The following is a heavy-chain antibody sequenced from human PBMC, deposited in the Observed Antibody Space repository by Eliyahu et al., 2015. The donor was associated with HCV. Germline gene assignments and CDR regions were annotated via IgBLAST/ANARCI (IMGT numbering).Heavy chain of an antibody. D-gene: IGHD3-22*01. CDR3: ATGVSYSYDRPF. CDR1: GASITTSTYY. CDR2: VYSTGTT. J-gene: IGHJ3*01. Sequence: QLQLQESGPGLVKPSETLSLTCTVSGASITTSTYYWGWIRQPPGKGLEWIGSVYSTGTTYYNSSLKSRVTISVDTSKNQFSLKLRSVTAADTAVYYCATGVSYSYDRPFWGRGTMVTVSS. V-gene: IGHV4-39*01.